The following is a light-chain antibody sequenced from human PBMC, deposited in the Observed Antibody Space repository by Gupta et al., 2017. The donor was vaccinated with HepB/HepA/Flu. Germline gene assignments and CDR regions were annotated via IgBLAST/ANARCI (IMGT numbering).Light chain of an antibody. J-gene: IGKJ1*01. CDR3: QQDASTPRK. CDR2: WAS. Sequence: DIVVTQSPASLAVSLGERATINCKSSQSVLYSSNNKNYLAWYQQKAGQPPRLLIYWASTRESGVPDRFSGSGSGTDFTLTISSLQAEDVAVYYCQQDASTPRKFGPGTKVEIK. V-gene: IGKV4-1*01. CDR1: QSVLYSSNNKNY.